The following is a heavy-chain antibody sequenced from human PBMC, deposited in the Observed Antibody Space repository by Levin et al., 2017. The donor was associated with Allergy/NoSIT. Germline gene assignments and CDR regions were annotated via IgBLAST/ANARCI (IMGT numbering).Heavy chain of an antibody. CDR1: GFTFSSYS. D-gene: IGHD3-22*01. J-gene: IGHJ4*02. CDR3: ARDQQNYYDSSGYPYHFDY. V-gene: IGHV3-21*01. CDR2: ISSSSSYI. Sequence: GESLKISCAASGFTFSSYSMNWVRQAPGKGLEWVSSISSSSSYIYYADSVKGRFTISRDNAKNSLYLQMNSLRAEDTAVYYCARDQQNYYDSSGYPYHFDYWGQGTLVTVSS.